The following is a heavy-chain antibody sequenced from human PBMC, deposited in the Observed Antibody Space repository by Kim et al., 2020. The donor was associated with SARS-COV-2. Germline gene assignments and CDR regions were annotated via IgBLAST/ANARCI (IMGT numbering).Heavy chain of an antibody. CDR2: ISAYNGNT. CDR3: ARDPRVEGCSGGSCYMRDDSSNDY. Sequence: ASVKVSCKASGYTFTSYGISWVRQAPGQGLEWMGWISAYNGNTNYAQKLQGRVTMTTDTSTSTAYMELRSLRSDDTAVYYCARDPRVEGCSGGSCYMRDDSSNDYWGQGTLVTVSS. V-gene: IGHV1-18*04. D-gene: IGHD2-15*01. J-gene: IGHJ4*02. CDR1: GYTFTSYG.